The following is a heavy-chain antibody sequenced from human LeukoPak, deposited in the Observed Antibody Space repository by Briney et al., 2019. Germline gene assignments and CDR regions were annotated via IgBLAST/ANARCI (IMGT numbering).Heavy chain of an antibody. CDR2: INSDGTRT. V-gene: IGHV3-74*01. CDR1: GFTFTGYW. D-gene: IGHD6-13*01. J-gene: IGHJ4*02. Sequence: GGSLRLSCAASGFTFTGYWMHWVRQAPGKGLVWVSRINSDGTRTTYADSVKGRITISRDNAKNTLYLEINSLRVEDTAVYYCARGLHSAADGTVGYWGQGTLVTVSS. CDR3: ARGLHSAADGTVGY.